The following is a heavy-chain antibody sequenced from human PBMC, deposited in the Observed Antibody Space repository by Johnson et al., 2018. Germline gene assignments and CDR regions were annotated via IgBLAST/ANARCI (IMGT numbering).Heavy chain of an antibody. D-gene: IGHD6-13*01. CDR1: GFTFSSYW. J-gene: IGHJ6*03. CDR2: INSDGSTT. CDR3: ARVEGRAAGITYYYYMDV. V-gene: IGHV3-74*02. Sequence: VQLVQSGGGVVQPGRSLRLSCAASGFTFSSYWMHWVRQAPGKGLVWVSRINSDGSTTSYADSVKGRFTISRDNAKNTLYLQMNSLRAEGTAVYYCARVEGRAAGITYYYYMDVWGKGTTVTVSS.